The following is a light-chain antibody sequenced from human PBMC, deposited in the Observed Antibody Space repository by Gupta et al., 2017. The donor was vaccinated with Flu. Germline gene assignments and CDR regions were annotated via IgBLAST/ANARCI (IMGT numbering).Light chain of an antibody. Sequence: QSALTQPASVSGSPGQSITISCSGTSSDVGRSNSVSWYQQHPGKAPKLLMYDVSSRPSGVSGRFSGSKSGNTASLTISGLQAEDETDYYCSSYTSVSTFYVFGTGTKVTVL. V-gene: IGLV2-14*03. CDR1: SSDVGRSNS. J-gene: IGLJ1*01. CDR3: SSYTSVSTFYV. CDR2: DVS.